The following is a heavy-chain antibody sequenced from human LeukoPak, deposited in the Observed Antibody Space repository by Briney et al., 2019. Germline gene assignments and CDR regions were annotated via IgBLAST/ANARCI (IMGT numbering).Heavy chain of an antibody. CDR2: ISSSSSYI. J-gene: IGHJ4*02. D-gene: IGHD3-16*02. Sequence: GGSLRLSCAASGFTFSSYSMNWVRQAPGKGLEWVSSISSSSSYIYYADPVKGRFTISRDNAKNSLYLQMNSLSAEDTAVYYCARDSRTFGGVIVTTIDYWGQGTLVTVSS. CDR3: ARDSRTFGGVIVTTIDY. V-gene: IGHV3-21*01. CDR1: GFTFSSYS.